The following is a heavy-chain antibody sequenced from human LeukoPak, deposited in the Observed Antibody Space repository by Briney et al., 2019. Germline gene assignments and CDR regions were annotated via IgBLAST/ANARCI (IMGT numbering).Heavy chain of an antibody. J-gene: IGHJ4*02. CDR1: GGSISSYY. D-gene: IGHD3-10*01. V-gene: IGHV4-4*07. Sequence: SETLSLTCTVSGGSISSYYWSWIRQPAGKGLEWIGRIYTSGSTNYNPSLKSRVTMSVDTSKNQFSLKLSSVTAADTAVYYCARDSMVRGVNAPDYWGQGTLVAVSS. CDR2: IYTSGST. CDR3: ARDSMVRGVNAPDY.